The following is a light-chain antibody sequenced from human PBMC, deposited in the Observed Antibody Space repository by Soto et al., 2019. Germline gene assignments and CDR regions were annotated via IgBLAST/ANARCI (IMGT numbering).Light chain of an antibody. CDR3: QEYGSSPPYT. J-gene: IGKJ2*01. CDR2: AAS. Sequence: EIVLTQSPGTLSLSSGETATLSCRASQSVSGSYLAWYQQKPGQAPRVLIYAASSRATGIPDRFRGSGSGTDFTLTISRLEPEDFAIYYCQEYGSSPPYTFGQGTKLEIK. V-gene: IGKV3-20*01. CDR1: QSVSGSY.